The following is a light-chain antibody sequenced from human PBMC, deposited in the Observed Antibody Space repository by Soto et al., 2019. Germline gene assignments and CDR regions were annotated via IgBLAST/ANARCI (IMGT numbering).Light chain of an antibody. CDR3: QQYGSTPPT. J-gene: IGKJ1*01. CDR1: QSVTGNY. Sequence: TQSPSSLSVSPGERVTVTCGASQSVTGNYLAWYQQKPGQAPRLLIYGASYRATGIPDRFSGSGSGTDFSLTISRLEPEDFAVYCCQQYGSTPPTFGQGTKVEMK. CDR2: GAS. V-gene: IGKV3-20*01.